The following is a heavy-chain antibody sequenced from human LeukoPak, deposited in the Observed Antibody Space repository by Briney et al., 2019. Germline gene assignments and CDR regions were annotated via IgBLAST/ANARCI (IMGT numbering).Heavy chain of an antibody. CDR1: GGSLSSSSYY. CDR3: AVERYCSGGSCYGDAFDI. V-gene: IGHV4-39*01. J-gene: IGHJ3*02. D-gene: IGHD2-15*01. CDR2: IYYSGST. Sequence: SETLSLTCTVSGGSLSSSSYYWGWIRQPPGKGLEWIGSIYYSGSTYYNPSLKSRVTISVDTSKNQFSLKLSSVTAADTAVYYCAVERYCSGGSCYGDAFDIWGQGTMVTVSS.